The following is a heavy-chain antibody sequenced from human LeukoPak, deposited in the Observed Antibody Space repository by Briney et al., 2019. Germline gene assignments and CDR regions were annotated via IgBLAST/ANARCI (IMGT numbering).Heavy chain of an antibody. V-gene: IGHV1-69*04. CDR3: AREKDDSSGYYRLWGIDY. Sequence: ASVKVSCKPSGGTFSSYAISWVRQAPGQGLEWMGRIIPILGIANYAQKFQGRVTITADKSTSTAYMELSSLRSEDTAVYYCAREKDDSSGYYRLWGIDYWGQGTLVTVSS. J-gene: IGHJ4*02. CDR2: IIPILGIA. CDR1: GGTFSSYA. D-gene: IGHD3-22*01.